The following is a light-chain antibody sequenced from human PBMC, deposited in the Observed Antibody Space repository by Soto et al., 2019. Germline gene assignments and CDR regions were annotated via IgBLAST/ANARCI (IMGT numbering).Light chain of an antibody. V-gene: IGKV3-11*01. CDR3: QQRSNWPLT. Sequence: EIVLTQSPATLSLSPGERATLSCRASQSVRSLLAWYQQKPGQAPSLLIYDASNRATGIPARFSGSGSGTDFTLTISSLEPEDFPVYYCQQRSNWPLTFGGRTKVEV. CDR2: DAS. CDR1: QSVRSL. J-gene: IGKJ4*01.